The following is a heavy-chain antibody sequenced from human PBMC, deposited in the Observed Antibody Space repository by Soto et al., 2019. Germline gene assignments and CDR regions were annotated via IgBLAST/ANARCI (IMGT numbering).Heavy chain of an antibody. CDR2: ISYDGSNK. CDR1: GFTFSSYA. CDR3: AKDRSSTSCYAFDY. Sequence: GGSLRLSCAASGFTFSSYAMHWFRQAPGKGLEWVAVISYDGSNKYYADSVKGRFTISRDNSKNTLYLQMNSLRAEDTAVYYCAKDRSSTSCYAFDYWGQGSLVTVSS. V-gene: IGHV3-30-3*01. D-gene: IGHD2-2*01. J-gene: IGHJ4*02.